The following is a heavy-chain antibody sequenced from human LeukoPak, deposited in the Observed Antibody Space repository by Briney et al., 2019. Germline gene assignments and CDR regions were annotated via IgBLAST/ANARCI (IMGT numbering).Heavy chain of an antibody. CDR2: IYYSGTT. CDR3: AKGAGGFSYYNWFDP. Sequence: SETLSLTCTVSGGSISSSPYYWVWIRQPPGKGLEWIGSIYYSGTTHYNPSLESRVTISVDTSKNQFSLKLASVTAADTAIYYCAKGAGGFSYYNWFDPWGQGTLVTVSS. J-gene: IGHJ5*02. V-gene: IGHV4-39*07. CDR1: GGSISSSPYY. D-gene: IGHD5-18*01.